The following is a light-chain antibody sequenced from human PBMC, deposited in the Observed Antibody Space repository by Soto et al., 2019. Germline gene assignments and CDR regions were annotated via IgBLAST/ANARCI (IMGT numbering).Light chain of an antibody. Sequence: QSVLTQPPSASGTPGQRVTISCSGSSSNIGSNTVNWYQQLPGTAPKLLIYSNNHRPSEVPDRFSGSKSGTSASLAISGLQSEDEADYYWAAWDDSLNAVVFGGGTKLTVL. J-gene: IGLJ2*01. CDR1: SSNIGSNT. CDR2: SNN. V-gene: IGLV1-44*01. CDR3: AAWDDSLNAVV.